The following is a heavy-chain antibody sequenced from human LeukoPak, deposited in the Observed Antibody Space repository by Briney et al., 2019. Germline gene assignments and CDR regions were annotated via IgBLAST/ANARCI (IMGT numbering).Heavy chain of an antibody. Sequence: SETLSLTCTVSGGSITSSGYYWGWIRQPPGKGLEWIASIHYSGITYYNPSLKSRVTISVDTSKNQFSLKLSSVTAADTAVYYCARYGGQSEFDYWGQGTLVTVSS. CDR3: ARYGGQSEFDY. V-gene: IGHV4-39*01. J-gene: IGHJ4*02. D-gene: IGHD4-23*01. CDR2: IHYSGIT. CDR1: GGSITSSGYY.